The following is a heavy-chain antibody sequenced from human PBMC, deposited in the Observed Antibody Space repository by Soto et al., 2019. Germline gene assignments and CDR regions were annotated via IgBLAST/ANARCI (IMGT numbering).Heavy chain of an antibody. V-gene: IGHV1-2*02. CDR2: INPNSGGT. CDR1: GYTFTGYY. D-gene: IGHD3-10*01. J-gene: IGHJ4*02. CDR3: AKDLYGSGNYRFDY. Sequence: ASVKFTCKASGYTFTGYYMHWVRQAPGQGLEWMGWINPNSGGTNYAQKFQGRVTMTRDTSISTAYMELSRLRSDDTAVYYCAKDLYGSGNYRFDYWGQGTLVTVSS.